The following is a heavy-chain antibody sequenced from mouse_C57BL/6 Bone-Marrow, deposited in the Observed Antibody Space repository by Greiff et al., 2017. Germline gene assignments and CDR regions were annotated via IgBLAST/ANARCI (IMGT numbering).Heavy chain of an antibody. Sequence: QVQLQQSGAELVRPGTSVKMSCKASGYTFTNYWIGWAKQRPGHGLEWIGDIYPGGGYTNYNEKFKGKATLTADKSSSTAYMQFSSLTSEDSAIYYGARRASYGSSRYYVDYWGQGTTLTVSA. J-gene: IGHJ2*01. CDR1: GYTFTNYW. CDR3: ARRASYGSSRYYVDY. CDR2: IYPGGGYT. V-gene: IGHV1-63*01. D-gene: IGHD1-1*01.